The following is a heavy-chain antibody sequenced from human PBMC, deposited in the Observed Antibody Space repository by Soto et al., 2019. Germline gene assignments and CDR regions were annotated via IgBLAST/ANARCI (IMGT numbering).Heavy chain of an antibody. CDR1: GFTFSTYW. D-gene: IGHD4-17*01. Sequence: GGSLRLSCAASGFTFSTYWMSWVRQAPGKGLEWVANIKQDGSEKYYVDSVKGRFTISRDNAKNSLYLQMNSLRAEDTAVYYCARDDYGDYSEGYFQPWCQGTLVTVSS. V-gene: IGHV3-7*01. CDR2: IKQDGSEK. J-gene: IGHJ1*01. CDR3: ARDDYGDYSEGYFQP.